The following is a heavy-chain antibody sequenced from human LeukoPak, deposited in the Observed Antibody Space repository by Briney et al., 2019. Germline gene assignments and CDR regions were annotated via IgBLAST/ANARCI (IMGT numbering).Heavy chain of an antibody. Sequence: GGSLRLSCAASGFTFRSYSMNWVRQAPGKGLEWVSAIDPSSTYIYYADSVKGRFTISRDNSKNTLYLQMNSLRAEDTAVYYCARGKGLPSIFDYWGQGTLVTVSS. CDR3: ARGKGLPSIFDY. V-gene: IGHV3-21*04. CDR1: GFTFRSYS. CDR2: IDPSSTYI. J-gene: IGHJ4*02. D-gene: IGHD2-15*01.